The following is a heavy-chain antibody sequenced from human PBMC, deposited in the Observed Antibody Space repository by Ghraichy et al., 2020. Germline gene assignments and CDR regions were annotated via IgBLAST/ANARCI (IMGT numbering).Heavy chain of an antibody. V-gene: IGHV2-70*01. CDR1: GFSLSTSGMC. Sequence: TLSLTCTFSGFSLSTSGMCVSWIRQPPGKALEWLALIDWDDDKYYSTSLKTRLTISKDTSTNQVVLTMTNMDPVDTATYYCARKFDGSGSFGARAFDIWGQGTMVTVSS. CDR2: IDWDDDK. J-gene: IGHJ3*02. CDR3: ARKFDGSGSFGARAFDI. D-gene: IGHD3-10*01.